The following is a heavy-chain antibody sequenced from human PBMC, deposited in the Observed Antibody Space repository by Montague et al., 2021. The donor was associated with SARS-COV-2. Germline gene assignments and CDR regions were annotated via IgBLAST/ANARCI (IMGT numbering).Heavy chain of an antibody. CDR3: ARELRRIIMIVEIRGFDY. V-gene: IGHV6-1*01. Sequence: CAISGDSVSSNSAAWNWIRQSPSRGLEWLGRTYYRSKWYNDYAVSVKSRITINPDTSKNQFSLQLNSVTAEDTAVYYCARELRRIIMIVEIRGFDYWGQGTLVTVSS. D-gene: IGHD3-22*01. CDR1: GDSVSSNSAA. J-gene: IGHJ4*02. CDR2: TYYRSKWYN.